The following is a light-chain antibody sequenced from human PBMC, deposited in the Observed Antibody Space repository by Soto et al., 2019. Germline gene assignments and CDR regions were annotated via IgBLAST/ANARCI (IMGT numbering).Light chain of an antibody. V-gene: IGLV1-40*01. CDR2: GNN. Sequence: QPVLTQPPSVSGAPGQRVTISCTGSSSNIGAGYDVHWYQQLPGTAPKLPIYGNNNRPSGVPDRFSGSKSGTSASLAITGLQAEDEADYYCQSYDSSLSGHVVFGGGTKLTVL. CDR1: SSNIGAGYD. J-gene: IGLJ2*01. CDR3: QSYDSSLSGHVV.